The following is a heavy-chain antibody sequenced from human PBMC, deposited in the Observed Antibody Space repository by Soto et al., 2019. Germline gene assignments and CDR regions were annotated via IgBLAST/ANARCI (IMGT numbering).Heavy chain of an antibody. CDR1: GLTFSISW. CDR2: INPAGNVQ. D-gene: IGHD3-16*01. CDR3: ATANTPYVFDM. Sequence: PGGSLRLSCTASGLTFSISWMTWVRQAPGEGLEWVSNINPAGNVQQYADSVKERFTISRDNAKNSLFLQLSGLRVEDTAVYYWATANTPYVFDMWGQGTRVTVSS. J-gene: IGHJ3*02. V-gene: IGHV3-7*01.